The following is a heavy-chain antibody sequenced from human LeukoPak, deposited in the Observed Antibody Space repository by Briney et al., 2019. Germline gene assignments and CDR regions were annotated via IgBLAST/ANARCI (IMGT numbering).Heavy chain of an antibody. CDR3: ARGLRRYFDY. CDR2: IYYSGST. Sequence: SETLSLTCTVSGGSISSSSYYWGWIRQPPGKGLEWIGSIYYSGSTYYNPSLKSRVTISVDTSKNQFSLKLSSVTAADTAVYYCARGLRRYFDYWGQGTLVTVSS. CDR1: GGSISSSSYY. V-gene: IGHV4-39*07. D-gene: IGHD4-17*01. J-gene: IGHJ4*02.